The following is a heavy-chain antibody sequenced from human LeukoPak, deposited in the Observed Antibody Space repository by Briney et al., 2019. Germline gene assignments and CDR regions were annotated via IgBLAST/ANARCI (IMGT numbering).Heavy chain of an antibody. V-gene: IGHV3-21*01. Sequence: GGSLRLSCAASGFAFSSSTMNWVRQAPGKGLEWVPSISSSSSYIFYADSVMGRFTISRDNAKNSLFLQMNSLRAEDTAVYYCARDLETGYFYYYAMDVWGQGTTVTVSS. CDR2: ISSSSSYI. J-gene: IGHJ6*02. D-gene: IGHD1-1*01. CDR3: ARDLETGYFYYYAMDV. CDR1: GFAFSSST.